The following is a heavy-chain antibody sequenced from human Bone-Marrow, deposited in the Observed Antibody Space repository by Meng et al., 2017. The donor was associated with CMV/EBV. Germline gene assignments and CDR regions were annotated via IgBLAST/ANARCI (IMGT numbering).Heavy chain of an antibody. J-gene: IGHJ5*02. CDR3: TRDAHLTTVTPNWFDP. CDR1: GDTFTDYY. CDR2: INPNSGDT. V-gene: IGHV1-2*02. Sequence: QGQRVQFGAERRKPGASVKVSCKASGDTFTDYYMHWVRQAPGQGLEWMGCINPNSGDTNYAQKFQGRVTMTRDTSISTAYMELSRLRSDDTAVYYCTRDAHLTTVTPNWFDPWGQGTLVTVSS. D-gene: IGHD4-17*01.